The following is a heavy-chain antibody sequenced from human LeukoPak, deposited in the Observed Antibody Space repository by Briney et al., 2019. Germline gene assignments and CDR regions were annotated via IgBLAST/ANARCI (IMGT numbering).Heavy chain of an antibody. J-gene: IGHJ6*03. V-gene: IGHV4-34*01. Sequence: SETLSLTCTVSGGSISSYYWSWIRQPPGKGLEWSGEINHSGSTNYNPSLKSRVTISVDTSKNQFSLKLSSVTAADTAVYYCARGGYYYGSGSLARIYYYYMDVWGKGTTVTVSS. CDR2: INHSGST. CDR3: ARGGYYYGSGSLARIYYYYMDV. CDR1: GGSISSYY. D-gene: IGHD3-10*01.